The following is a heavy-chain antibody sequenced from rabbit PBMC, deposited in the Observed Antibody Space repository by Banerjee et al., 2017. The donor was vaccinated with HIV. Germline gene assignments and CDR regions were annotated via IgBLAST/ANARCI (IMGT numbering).Heavy chain of an antibody. V-gene: IGHV1S45*01. CDR3: ARDLAGVIGCNFNL. CDR1: GFSFSNKYV. Sequence: EQLEESGGDLVKPEGSLTLTCTASGFSFSNKYVMCWVRQAPGKGLEWIACINTGSSCSTDYANWSKGRFTITETSSTTVTLQKTSLTAADTATYFCARDLAGVIGCNFNLWGQGTLVTVS. CDR2: INTGSSCST. J-gene: IGHJ4*01. D-gene: IGHD4-1*01.